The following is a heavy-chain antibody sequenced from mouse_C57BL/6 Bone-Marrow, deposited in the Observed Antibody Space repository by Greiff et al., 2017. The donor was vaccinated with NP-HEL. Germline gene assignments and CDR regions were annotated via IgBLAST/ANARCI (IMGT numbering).Heavy chain of an antibody. J-gene: IGHJ4*01. CDR1: GYTFTNYW. D-gene: IGHD2-4*01. Sequence: QVQLKQSGAELVRPGTSVKMSCKASGYTFTNYWIGWAKQRPGHGLEWIGDIYPGGGYTNYNEKFKGKATLTAAKSPSTAYMQFSSLTSEDSAIYYCASIYYDYDGYAMDYWGQGTSVTVSS. V-gene: IGHV1-63*01. CDR2: IYPGGGYT. CDR3: ASIYYDYDGYAMDY.